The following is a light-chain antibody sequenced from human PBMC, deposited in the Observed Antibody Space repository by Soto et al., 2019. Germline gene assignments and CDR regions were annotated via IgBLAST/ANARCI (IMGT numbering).Light chain of an antibody. Sequence: DIQMTQSPSTLPASVGDRVTITCRASQSISNWLAWYQQKPVTAPKLLIYHASTLESGVPSRFSGSGSGTELTVTMSSMQPDDFATYYCVEYNSYSFGQGNTVDIK. J-gene: IGKJ1*01. CDR3: VEYNSYS. V-gene: IGKV1-5*01. CDR1: QSISNW. CDR2: HAS.